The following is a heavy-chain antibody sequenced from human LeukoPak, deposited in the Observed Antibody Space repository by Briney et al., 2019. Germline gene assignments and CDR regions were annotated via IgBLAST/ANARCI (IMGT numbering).Heavy chain of an antibody. CDR3: ARAVPGPDPASYRFDY. D-gene: IGHD3-16*02. Sequence: ASVKVSCKASGYTFTSYDINWVRQATGQGLEWMGWMNPNSDNTGYAQKFQGRVTMTRNTSISTAYMELSSLRSEDTAVYYCARAVPGPDPASYRFDYWGQGTLATVSS. CDR1: GYTFTSYD. J-gene: IGHJ4*02. V-gene: IGHV1-8*01. CDR2: MNPNSDNT.